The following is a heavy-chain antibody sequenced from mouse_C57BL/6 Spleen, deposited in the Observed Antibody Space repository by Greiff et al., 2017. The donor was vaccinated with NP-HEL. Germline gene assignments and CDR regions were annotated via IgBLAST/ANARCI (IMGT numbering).Heavy chain of an antibody. Sequence: VQLQQSGAELVKPGASVKISCKASGYAFSSYWMNWVKQRPGKGLEWIGQIYPGDGDPNYNGKFKGKATLTADKSSSTAYMQLSSLTSEDSAVYFCARWGTTVVFDYWGQGTTLTVSS. CDR3: ARWGTTVVFDY. V-gene: IGHV1-80*01. J-gene: IGHJ2*01. CDR2: IYPGDGDP. D-gene: IGHD1-1*01. CDR1: GYAFSSYW.